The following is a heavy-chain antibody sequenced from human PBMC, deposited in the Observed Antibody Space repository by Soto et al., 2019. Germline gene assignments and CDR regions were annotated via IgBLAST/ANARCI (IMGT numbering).Heavy chain of an antibody. D-gene: IGHD7-27*01. CDR3: ARDSRLTPRTLDY. CDR2: ISSTGSYA. Sequence: GGTLRLSCAASGFTFRDYYMSWIRQAPGKGLEWVSYISSTGSYAKYADSVKGRFTISRDNAKNSLYLQMNSLRAEDTAVYYCARDSRLTPRTLDYWGQGTPVTVSS. CDR1: GFTFRDYY. J-gene: IGHJ4*02. V-gene: IGHV3-11*06.